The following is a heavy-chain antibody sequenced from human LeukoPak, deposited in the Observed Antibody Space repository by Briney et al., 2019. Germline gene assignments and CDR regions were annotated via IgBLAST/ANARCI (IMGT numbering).Heavy chain of an antibody. CDR1: GGTFSSYA. Sequence: ASVKVSCKASGGTFSSYAISWVRQAPGQGLEWMGWINAGNGNTKYSQKFQDRVTITRDTSASTAYMELTSLTSEDTAVYYCARGPRAAADDYWGQGTLVTVSS. CDR2: INAGNGNT. CDR3: ARGPRAAADDY. D-gene: IGHD6-13*01. J-gene: IGHJ4*02. V-gene: IGHV1-3*01.